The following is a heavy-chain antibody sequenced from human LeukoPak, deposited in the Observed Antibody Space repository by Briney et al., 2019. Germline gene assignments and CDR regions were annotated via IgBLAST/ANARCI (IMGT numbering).Heavy chain of an antibody. J-gene: IGHJ3*02. Sequence: SGGSLRLSCAASGFTFSSYGMHWVRQAPGKGLEWVAVIWYDGSNKYYADSVKGRFTISRDNSKNTLYLQMNSLRAEDTAVYYCARDHRKYYYDSSGYYGAFDIWGQGTMVTVSS. V-gene: IGHV3-33*08. CDR3: ARDHRKYYYDSSGYYGAFDI. CDR1: GFTFSSYG. CDR2: IWYDGSNK. D-gene: IGHD3-22*01.